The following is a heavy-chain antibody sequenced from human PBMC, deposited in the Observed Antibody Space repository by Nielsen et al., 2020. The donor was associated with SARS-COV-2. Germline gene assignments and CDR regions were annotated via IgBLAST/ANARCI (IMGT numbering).Heavy chain of an antibody. CDR2: IYYSGST. V-gene: IGHV4-59*08. J-gene: IGHJ4*02. D-gene: IGHD2-2*01. CDR1: GFSISRYY. Sequence: SETLSLTFTVSGFSISRYYWSWFRQPPGKGLEWIGYIYYSGSTNYNPSLKSRVTISVDTSKNQFSLKLSSVTAADTAVYYCERHADIVVVPAFDYWGQGTLVTVSS. CDR3: ERHADIVVVPAFDY.